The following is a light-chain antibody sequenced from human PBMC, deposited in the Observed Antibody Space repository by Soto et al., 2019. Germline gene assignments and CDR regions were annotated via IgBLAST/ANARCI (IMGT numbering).Light chain of an antibody. CDR3: QQYTNWPFT. J-gene: IGKJ2*01. CDR2: GAS. CDR1: QSVSSN. V-gene: IGKV3-15*01. Sequence: EIVMTQSPATLSVSPGERAILSCRASQSVSSNLAWYQQKRGQAPRLLIYGASTRATGIPARFSGSGSGTEFTLTISSLQSEDFAVYYCQQYTNWPFTFGQGTKLEIK.